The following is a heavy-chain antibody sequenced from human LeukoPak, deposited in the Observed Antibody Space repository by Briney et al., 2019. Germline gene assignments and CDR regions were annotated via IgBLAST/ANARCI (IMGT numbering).Heavy chain of an antibody. CDR2: IIPIFGTA. Sequence: SVKVSCKASGGTFSSYAISWVRQAHGQGLEWMGGIIPIFGTANYAQKFQGRVTITADESTSTAYMELSSLRSEDTAVYYCASTGKQQLVPGLGFDPWGQGTLVTVSS. CDR1: GGTFSSYA. V-gene: IGHV1-69*13. CDR3: ASTGKQQLVPGLGFDP. J-gene: IGHJ5*02. D-gene: IGHD6-13*01.